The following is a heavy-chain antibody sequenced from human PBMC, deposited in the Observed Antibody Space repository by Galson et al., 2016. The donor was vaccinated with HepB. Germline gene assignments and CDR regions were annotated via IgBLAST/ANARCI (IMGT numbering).Heavy chain of an antibody. CDR1: GFTFDDYI. Sequence: SLRLSCATSGFTFDDYIMHWVRQTPETGLEWVSLINWDGRTTYYADSVQGRFTISRDNNRNSLSLHMNSLKSEDTALYYCAKASGSHARYYFDRWGQGTQVAVSA. J-gene: IGHJ4*02. D-gene: IGHD3-3*01. CDR2: INWDGRTT. CDR3: AKASGSHARYYFDR. V-gene: IGHV3-43*01.